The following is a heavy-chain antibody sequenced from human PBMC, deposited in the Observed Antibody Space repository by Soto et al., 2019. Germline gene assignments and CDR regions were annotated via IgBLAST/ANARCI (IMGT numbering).Heavy chain of an antibody. J-gene: IGHJ4*02. CDR2: ISYDGSNK. V-gene: IGHV3-30-3*01. D-gene: IGHD6-19*01. CDR3: ARDDAVAGPDY. Sequence: PGGSLRLSCAASGFTFSSYAMHWVRQAPGKGLEWVAVISYDGSNKYYADSVKGRFTISRDNSKNTLYLQMNSLRAEDTAVYYCARDDAVAGPDYWGQGTLVTVPQ. CDR1: GFTFSSYA.